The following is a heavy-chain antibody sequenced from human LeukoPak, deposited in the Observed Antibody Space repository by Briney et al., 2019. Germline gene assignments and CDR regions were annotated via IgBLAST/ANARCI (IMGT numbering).Heavy chain of an antibody. V-gene: IGHV3-7*01. CDR1: GFTFSSYW. Sequence: PGGSLRLSCAASGFTFSSYWMSWVRQAPGKGLEWVANIKQDGSEKYCVDSVKGRFTISRDNAKNSLYLQMNSLRAEDTAVYYCARAAYDYVWGSYPPKYFDYWGQGTLVTVSS. CDR2: IKQDGSEK. CDR3: ARAAYDYVWGSYPPKYFDY. J-gene: IGHJ4*02. D-gene: IGHD3-16*02.